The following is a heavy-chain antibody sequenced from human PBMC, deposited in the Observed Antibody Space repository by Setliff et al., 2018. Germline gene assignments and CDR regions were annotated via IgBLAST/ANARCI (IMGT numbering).Heavy chain of an antibody. CDR1: GGSISSYY. J-gene: IGHJ4*02. D-gene: IGHD6-13*01. V-gene: IGHV4-4*07. CDR2: IYIGGSA. Sequence: SSETLSLTCTVSGGSISSYYWSWIRQPAGKGLEWIGHIYIGGSANYNPSLKSRVTMSIDTSKNQFSLKLNSVTAADMAMYYCASLGILGSWYGVDYWGQGTLVTV. CDR3: ASLGILGSWYGVDY.